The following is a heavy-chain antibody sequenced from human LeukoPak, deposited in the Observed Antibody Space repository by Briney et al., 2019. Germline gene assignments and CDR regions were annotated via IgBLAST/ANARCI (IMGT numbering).Heavy chain of an antibody. D-gene: IGHD1-14*01. Sequence: SQTLSLTCTASGGSISSGGYYWGWIRQPPGKGLEWIGSIYNSGSTYYNPSLKSRVTISVDTSKNQFALKLSSVTAADTAVYYCARDRSSYFDYWGQGTLVTVSS. CDR3: ARDRSSYFDY. CDR2: IYNSGST. J-gene: IGHJ4*02. CDR1: GGSISSGGYY. V-gene: IGHV4-39*01.